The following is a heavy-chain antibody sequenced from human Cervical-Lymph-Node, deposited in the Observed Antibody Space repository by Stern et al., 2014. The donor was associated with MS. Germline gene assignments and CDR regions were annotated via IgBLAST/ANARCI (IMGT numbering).Heavy chain of an antibody. CDR1: GYTFTSHW. V-gene: IGHV5-51*03. J-gene: IGHJ4*02. CDR2: IYPVDSDI. Sequence: VQLVQSGAEATKPGESLKISCKASGYTFTSHWIGWVRQMPGKGLEWMGIIYPVDSDIRYSPSFYGQVTISVDKSISVAYLQWSSLQASDTAMYYCARLPRIVGARGHFDYWGQGTLVTVSS. D-gene: IGHD1-26*01. CDR3: ARLPRIVGARGHFDY.